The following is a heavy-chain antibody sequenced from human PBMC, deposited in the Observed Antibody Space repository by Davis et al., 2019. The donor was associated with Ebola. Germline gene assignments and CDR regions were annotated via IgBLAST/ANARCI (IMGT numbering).Heavy chain of an antibody. Sequence: SGPTLVKPTDTLTLTCTVSGFSLSSTEMGVSWIRQPPGKALEWLAHIFSNDEKSYKTSLKSRLTISQDSSNSQVVLTMTNVDPVDTATYFCARITNRERIYYDHYYYFVDVWGRGTTVTVSS. CDR2: IFSNDEK. D-gene: IGHD3-22*01. V-gene: IGHV2-26*01. CDR3: ARITNRERIYYDHYYYFVDV. CDR1: GFSLSSTEMG. J-gene: IGHJ6*04.